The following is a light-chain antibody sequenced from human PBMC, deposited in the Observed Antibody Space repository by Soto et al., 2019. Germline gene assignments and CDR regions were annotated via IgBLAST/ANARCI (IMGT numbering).Light chain of an antibody. CDR3: AAWDDSLNGVV. CDR1: SSSIGSNT. CDR2: SNN. V-gene: IGLV1-44*01. Sequence: QSVLTQPPSTSGTPGRRVTISCSGSSSSIGSNTVNWYQQLPGTAPKLLIYSNNYRPSEVPDRFSGSKSGTSASLAISGLQSEDEADYYCAAWDDSLNGVVFGGGTKVTVL. J-gene: IGLJ2*01.